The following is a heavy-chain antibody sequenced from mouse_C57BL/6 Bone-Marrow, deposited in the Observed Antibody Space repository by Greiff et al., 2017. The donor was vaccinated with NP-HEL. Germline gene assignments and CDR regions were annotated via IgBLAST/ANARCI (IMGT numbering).Heavy chain of an antibody. CDR3: ARGEKRGCYGYYEDFDV. D-gene: IGHD2-3*01. CDR2: IYPSDSET. Sequence: QVQLQQPGAELVRPGSSVKLSCKASGYTFTSYWMDWVKQRPGQGLEWIGNIYPSDSETHYNQKFKDKATLTVDKSSSTAYMQLSSLTSEDSAVYYGARGEKRGCYGYYEDFDVWGTGTTVTVSS. CDR1: GYTFTSYW. J-gene: IGHJ1*03. V-gene: IGHV1-61*01.